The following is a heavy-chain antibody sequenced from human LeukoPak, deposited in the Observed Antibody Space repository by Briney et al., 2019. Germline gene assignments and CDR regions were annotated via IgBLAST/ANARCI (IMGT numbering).Heavy chain of an antibody. D-gene: IGHD4-17*01. J-gene: IGHJ4*02. CDR3: ARVPDYGDYLDY. V-gene: IGHV3-66*01. CDR2: IYSGGST. Sequence: GGSLRLSCAASGFTVSSNYMSWVRQAPGKGLEWVSVIYSGGSTYYADSVKRRFTISRDNSKNTLYLQMNSLRAEDTAVYYCARVPDYGDYLDYWGQGTLVTVSS. CDR1: GFTVSSNY.